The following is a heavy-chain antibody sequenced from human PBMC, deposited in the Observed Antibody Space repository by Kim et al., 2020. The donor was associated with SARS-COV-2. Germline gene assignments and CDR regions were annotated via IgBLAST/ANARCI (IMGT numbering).Heavy chain of an antibody. V-gene: IGHV4-4*09. J-gene: IGHJ4*02. CDR3: AGTVRGANFDY. D-gene: IGHD3-10*01. Sequence: NSNPSLQSRVTISVDTTKNRFSLKLSSVTAADTAVYYCAGTVRGANFDYWGRGALVTVSS.